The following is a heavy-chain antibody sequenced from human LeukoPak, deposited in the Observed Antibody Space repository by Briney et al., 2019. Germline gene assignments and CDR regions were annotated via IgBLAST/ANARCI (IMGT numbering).Heavy chain of an antibody. V-gene: IGHV3-11*04. Sequence: GGSLRLSCAASGFTFSDYYMSWIRQAPGKGLEWVSYISSSGSTIYYADSVKGRFTISRDNAKNSLYLQMNSLRAEDTAVYYCASGGVDIVATDAFDIWGQGTMVTVSS. J-gene: IGHJ3*02. CDR3: ASGGVDIVATDAFDI. D-gene: IGHD5-12*01. CDR2: ISSSGSTI. CDR1: GFTFSDYY.